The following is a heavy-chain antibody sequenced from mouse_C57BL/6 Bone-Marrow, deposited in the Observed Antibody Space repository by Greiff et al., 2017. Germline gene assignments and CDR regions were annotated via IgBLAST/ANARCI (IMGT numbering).Heavy chain of an antibody. Sequence: EVKLMESGGGLVQPGGSLKLSCAASGFTFSDYYMYWVRQTPEKRLEWVAYISNGGGSTYYPDTVTGRFTISRDNATSTLNPQMSRLKSGDTAMYYCARLYWGQGTTLTVSS. J-gene: IGHJ2*01. CDR1: GFTFSDYY. CDR2: ISNGGGST. CDR3: ARLY. V-gene: IGHV5-12*01.